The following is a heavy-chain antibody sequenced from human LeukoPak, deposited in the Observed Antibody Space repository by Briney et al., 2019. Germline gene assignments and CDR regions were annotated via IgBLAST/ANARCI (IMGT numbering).Heavy chain of an antibody. CDR1: GFTFSKAW. CDR2: IKTNAHGGTP. CDR3: TKGPHFNP. V-gene: IGHV3-15*01. J-gene: IGHJ5*02. Sequence: PGGSLRLSCAASGFTFSKAWMSWVRQTPGKGLGWVARIKTNAHGGTPDYAAPVKGRFIISRDDSKNMLYLEMNSLKTDDTGVYYCTKGPHFNPWGQGTLVTVSS.